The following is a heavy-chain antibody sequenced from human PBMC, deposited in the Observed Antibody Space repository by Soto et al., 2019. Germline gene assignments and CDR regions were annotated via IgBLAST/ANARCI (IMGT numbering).Heavy chain of an antibody. Sequence: ASVKVSCKASGYTFSSYAMHWVRQAPGQRLEWMGWINAGNGNTKYSQKFQGRVTITRDTSASTAYMELSSLRSEDTAVYYCARSIVVVTALDYWGQGTLVTVSS. V-gene: IGHV1-3*01. D-gene: IGHD2-21*02. CDR3: ARSIVVVTALDY. CDR1: GYTFSSYA. CDR2: INAGNGNT. J-gene: IGHJ4*02.